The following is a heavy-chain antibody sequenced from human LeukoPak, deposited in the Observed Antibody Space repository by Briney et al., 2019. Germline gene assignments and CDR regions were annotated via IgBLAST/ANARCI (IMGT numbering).Heavy chain of an antibody. Sequence: GASLNVSCKASGYTFTGYYMHWVRQAPGQGLEWMGWINPNSGGTNYAQKFQGRVTMTRDTSISTAYMELSRLRADDTAVYYCARTCYGSGSYYYWGEGTLVTVSS. D-gene: IGHD3-10*01. V-gene: IGHV1-2*02. CDR2: INPNSGGT. J-gene: IGHJ4*02. CDR3: ARTCYGSGSYYY. CDR1: GYTFTGYY.